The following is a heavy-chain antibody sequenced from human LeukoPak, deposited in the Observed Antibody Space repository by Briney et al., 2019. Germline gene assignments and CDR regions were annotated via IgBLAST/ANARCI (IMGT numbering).Heavy chain of an antibody. D-gene: IGHD6-19*01. CDR3: ARDRGSSGWYEFDY. J-gene: IGHJ4*02. CDR1: GFTSSSYW. V-gene: IGHV3-7*01. Sequence: GGSLRLSCAASGFTSSSYWMSWVRQAPGKGLEWVANIKQDGSEKYYVDSVKGRFTISRDNAKNSLYLQMNSLRAEDTAVYHCARDRGSSGWYEFDYWGQGTLVTVSS. CDR2: IKQDGSEK.